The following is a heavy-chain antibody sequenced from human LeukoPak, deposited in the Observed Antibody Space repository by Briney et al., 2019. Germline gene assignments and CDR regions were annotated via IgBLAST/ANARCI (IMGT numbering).Heavy chain of an antibody. Sequence: GGSLRLSCAASGFTFSSYAMSWVRQAPGKGVEWVSVIPRSGGSTYYPDSVKGRFTISRDNSKNTLYLQMNSLRAEDTALYYCAKRRYYDDSAFDYWGQGTLVTVSS. D-gene: IGHD3-22*01. CDR2: IPRSGGST. V-gene: IGHV3-23*01. J-gene: IGHJ4*02. CDR1: GFTFSSYA. CDR3: AKRRYYDDSAFDY.